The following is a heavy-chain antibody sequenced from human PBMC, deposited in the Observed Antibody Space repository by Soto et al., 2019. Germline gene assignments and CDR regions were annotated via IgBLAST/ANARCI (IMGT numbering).Heavy chain of an antibody. CDR2: IWHDGSKQ. D-gene: IGHD2-15*01. Sequence: QVQLVESGGGVVQPGNSLRLYCVTYGFTFRNYGMHWVRQFPGKGLEWVAVIWHDGSKQYYLDSVKGRFTIATDDSKCTLYLQVNSLKVEDTAIYYCARVLGVVGTDLDYWGQGTTVTVSS. V-gene: IGHV3-33*01. CDR3: ARVLGVVGTDLDY. J-gene: IGHJ4*02. CDR1: GFTFRNYG.